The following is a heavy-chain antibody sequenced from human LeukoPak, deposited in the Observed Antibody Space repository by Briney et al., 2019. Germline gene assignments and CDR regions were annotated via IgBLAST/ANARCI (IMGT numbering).Heavy chain of an antibody. CDR2: IRYDGSNK. J-gene: IGHJ4*02. Sequence: PGGSLRLSCAASGFTFSSYGMHWVRQAPGKGLEWVAFIRYDGSNKYYADSVKGRFTISRDNSKNTPYLQMNSLRAEDTAVYYCAKDYGAADGYWGQGTLVTVSS. CDR3: AKDYGAADGY. CDR1: GFTFSSYG. V-gene: IGHV3-30*02. D-gene: IGHD6-13*01.